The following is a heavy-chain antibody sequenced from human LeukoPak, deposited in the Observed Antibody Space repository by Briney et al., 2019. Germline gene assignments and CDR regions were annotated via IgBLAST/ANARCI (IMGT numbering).Heavy chain of an antibody. V-gene: IGHV3-33*01. D-gene: IGHD6-6*01. CDR3: ARDPPYSGSHASATYIDY. CDR1: GFTFRNYG. Sequence: GGSLRLSCAASGFTFRNYGMHWVRQAPGKGLEWVAVIWYDGSNQRYADSVKGRFTISRDNAKNSLCLQMNSLRAEDTAVYYCARDPPYSGSHASATYIDYWGQGTLVTVSS. J-gene: IGHJ4*02. CDR2: IWYDGSNQ.